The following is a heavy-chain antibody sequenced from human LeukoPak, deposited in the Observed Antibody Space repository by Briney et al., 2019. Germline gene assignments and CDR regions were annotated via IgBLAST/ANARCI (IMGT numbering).Heavy chain of an antibody. CDR2: ISYDGKTK. CDR1: GFTFSSYG. Sequence: QPGRSLRLSCAASGFTFSSYGMHWVRQAPGKGLEWVAVISYDGKTKYYADSVKGRFTISRDNSKNTLYLEMNSLRTEDMVVYHCAKEKSSSNIDHCGQGTLVTVSS. CDR3: AKEKSSSNIDH. J-gene: IGHJ4*02. V-gene: IGHV3-30*18. D-gene: IGHD2-2*01.